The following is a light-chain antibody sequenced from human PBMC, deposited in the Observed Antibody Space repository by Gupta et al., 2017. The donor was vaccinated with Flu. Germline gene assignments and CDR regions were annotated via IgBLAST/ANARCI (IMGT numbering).Light chain of an antibody. V-gene: IGLV3-19*01. Sequence: SSDLTQDPAVSVALGQTVRITCQGDSLRSYYASWYQQKPGQAPVLVIYGKNNRPSGIPDRFPGYSSGNTASLTITGAQAEDEADYYCNSRDSSGNSYVFGTGTKVTVL. J-gene: IGLJ1*01. CDR2: GKN. CDR3: NSRDSSGNSYV. CDR1: SLRSYY.